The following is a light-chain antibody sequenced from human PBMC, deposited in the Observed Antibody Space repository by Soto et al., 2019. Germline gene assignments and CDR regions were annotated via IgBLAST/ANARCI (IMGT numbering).Light chain of an antibody. Sequence: QSVLTQTRSVSWPPGQRITISCTGSSANIGANYDVHWYQQRPGSAPKLLIFANTNRPSGVPDRFSGSKSGTSASLAITGLQAEYEGDYYCQSYDNTLSVSYVFGTGTKVTVL. CDR3: QSYDNTLSVSYV. V-gene: IGLV1-40*01. J-gene: IGLJ1*01. CDR1: SANIGANYD. CDR2: ANT.